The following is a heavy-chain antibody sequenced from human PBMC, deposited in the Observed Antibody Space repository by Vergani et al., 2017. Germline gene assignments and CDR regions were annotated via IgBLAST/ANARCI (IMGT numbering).Heavy chain of an antibody. Sequence: QITLKESGPTLVKPTQTLTLTCTFSGFSLSTSGVGVGWIRQPPGKALEWLALIYWDDAKRYSPSLKSRLTITKDTSKNQVVLTMTNMDPVDTATYYCARTSIAAAPLGYWGQGTLVTVSS. J-gene: IGHJ4*02. D-gene: IGHD6-13*01. CDR1: GFSLSTSGVG. V-gene: IGHV2-5*02. CDR2: IYWDDAK. CDR3: ARTSIAAAPLGY.